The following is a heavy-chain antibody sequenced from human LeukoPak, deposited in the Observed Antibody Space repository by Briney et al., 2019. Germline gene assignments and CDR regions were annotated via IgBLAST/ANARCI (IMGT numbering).Heavy chain of an antibody. D-gene: IGHD3-3*01. Sequence: PGGSLRLSCAASGFTFSSYAMSWVRQAPGKGLEWASAISGSGGSTYYADSVKGRFTISRDNSKNTLYLQMNSLRAEDTAVYYCAKDRQYDFWSGYPYCFDYWGQGTLVTVSS. CDR3: AKDRQYDFWSGYPYCFDY. V-gene: IGHV3-23*01. J-gene: IGHJ4*02. CDR2: ISGSGGST. CDR1: GFTFSSYA.